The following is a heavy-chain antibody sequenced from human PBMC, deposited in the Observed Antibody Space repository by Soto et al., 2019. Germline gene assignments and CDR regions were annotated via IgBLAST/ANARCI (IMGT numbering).Heavy chain of an antibody. D-gene: IGHD2-2*01. V-gene: IGHV3-9*01. J-gene: IGHJ6*03. CDR1: GFTFDDYA. CDR3: AKVVPAAMQVGYYYYMDV. CDR2: ISWNSGSI. Sequence: PGGSLRLSCAASGFTFDDYAMHWVRQAPGKGLEWVSGISWNSGSIGYADSVKGRFTISRDNAKNSLYLQMNSLRAEDTALYYCAKVVPAAMQVGYYYYMDVWGKGTTVTVSS.